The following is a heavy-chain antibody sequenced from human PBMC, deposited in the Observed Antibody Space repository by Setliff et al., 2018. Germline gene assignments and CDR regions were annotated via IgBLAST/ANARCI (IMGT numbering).Heavy chain of an antibody. Sequence: ASVKVSCKTSGYTFNNFGISWVRQAPGQGLEWMGWISGYNGNTKFAQELQDRDTMTTDTFTNTAYMELRSLTSDDTAVYYCARDRGLEADVVSLINMGDFWGQGTLVTVSS. CDR3: ARDRGLEADVVSLINMGDF. V-gene: IGHV1-18*01. J-gene: IGHJ4*02. CDR1: GYTFNNFG. CDR2: ISGYNGNT. D-gene: IGHD5-12*01.